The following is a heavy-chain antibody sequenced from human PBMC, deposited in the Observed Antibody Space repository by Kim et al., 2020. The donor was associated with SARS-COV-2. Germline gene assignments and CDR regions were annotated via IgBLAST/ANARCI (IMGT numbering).Heavy chain of an antibody. CDR2: IYYSGRT. V-gene: IGHV4-31*03. D-gene: IGHD3-22*01. CDR3: ARALYDSSGSSLNYFDF. CDR1: GGRISSGGHY. J-gene: IGHJ4*02. Sequence: SETLSLTCSVSGGRISSGGHYWSWIRQHPGEGPEWIGFIYYSGRTYYNPSLKSRVTISVDTSKNQFSLRLTSMTAADTAVYYCARALYDSSGSSLNYFDFWGQGTLVTVSS.